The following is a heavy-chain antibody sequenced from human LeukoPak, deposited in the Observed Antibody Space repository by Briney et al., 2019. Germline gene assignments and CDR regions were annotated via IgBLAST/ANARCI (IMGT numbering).Heavy chain of an antibody. CDR3: ARQESRNYQYEGLDY. D-gene: IGHD3-16*01. Sequence: GGSLRLSCAASGFTFSSYSMSWVRQAPGKGLEWVSGISGSGVSTYYADSVKGRFTIDRDNSKNTVYLQMNSLRPDDTGIYSCARQESRNYQYEGLDYWGQGNLVTVSS. CDR2: ISGSGVST. J-gene: IGHJ4*02. CDR1: GFTFSSYS. V-gene: IGHV3-23*01.